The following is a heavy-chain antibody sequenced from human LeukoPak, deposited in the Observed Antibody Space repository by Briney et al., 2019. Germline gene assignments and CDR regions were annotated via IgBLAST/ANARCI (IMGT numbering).Heavy chain of an antibody. CDR2: TYYRSKWLN. V-gene: IGHV6-1*01. CDR1: GDSVSTNSAA. J-gene: IGHJ4*02. CDR3: VRESGGAEYGGYDPFDY. D-gene: IGHD5-12*01. Sequence: SQTLSLTCAISGDSVSTNSAAWNWIRQSTSRGLEWLGMTYYRSKWLNDYAGFVKSRISINLDTSKNQFFLHLKSVTPEDTAIYYCVRESGGAEYGGYDPFDYWGQGTLVTVSS.